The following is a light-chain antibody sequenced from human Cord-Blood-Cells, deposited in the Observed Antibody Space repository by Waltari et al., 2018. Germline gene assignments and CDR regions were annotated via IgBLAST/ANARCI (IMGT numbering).Light chain of an antibody. J-gene: IGLJ1*01. CDR3: GTWDSSLSAYV. CDR2: ENN. CDR1: RPNIGNTY. Sequence: QSVLTQPPSVSAAPGQKVPISCSGSRPNIGNTYVTWYQQLPGTAPKLLIYENNKRPSGIPDRFSGSKSGTSATLGITGLQTGDEADYYCGTWDSSLSAYVFGTGTKVTVL. V-gene: IGLV1-51*02.